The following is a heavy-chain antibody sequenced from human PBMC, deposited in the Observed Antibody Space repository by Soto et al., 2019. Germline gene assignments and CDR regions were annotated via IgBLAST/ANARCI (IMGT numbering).Heavy chain of an antibody. CDR2: IHHSGGA. CDR1: GDSISSDYL. D-gene: IGHD1-26*01. Sequence: QVQLQESGPGLVKPAGTLSLTCDVSGDSISSDYLWSWVRQPPGKGLEWIGNIHHSGGANYNPSLQSRRPMSVDKSKNQFSLKLTSMTAADTAVYYCARDLGVGWELQPAYWGQGSLVIVTS. V-gene: IGHV4-4*02. CDR3: ARDLGVGWELQPAY. J-gene: IGHJ4*02.